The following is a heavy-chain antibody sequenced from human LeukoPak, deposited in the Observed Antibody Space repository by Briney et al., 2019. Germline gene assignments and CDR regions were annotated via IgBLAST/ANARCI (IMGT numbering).Heavy chain of an antibody. CDR3: ARDGGYSYGKKGCFEK. Sequence: GGSLRLSCAASGFTFSSYEMNWVRQAPGKGLEWVSYISSSGSTKYYADSVKGRFTISRDNAKNSLYLQMISLRAEDTAVYYCARDGGYSYGKKGCFEKWGQGTLVTVSS. V-gene: IGHV3-48*03. CDR1: GFTFSSYE. CDR2: ISSSGSTK. J-gene: IGHJ4*02. D-gene: IGHD5-18*01.